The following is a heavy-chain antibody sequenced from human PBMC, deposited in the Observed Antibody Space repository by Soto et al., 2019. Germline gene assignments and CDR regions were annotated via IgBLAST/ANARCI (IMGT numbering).Heavy chain of an antibody. D-gene: IGHD1-26*01. CDR3: ARENWYSLDV. CDR1: GFRFSSYF. V-gene: IGHV3-74*01. J-gene: IGHJ6*02. CDR2: VPGDGSRA. Sequence: GGSLSLSCAASGFRFSSYFMAWVRQAPGEGLVSVSHVPGDGSRASYADSVRGRFTISRDNAKNTLYLQMDSLRDEDTAIYYCARENWYSLDVWGQGTTVTVSS.